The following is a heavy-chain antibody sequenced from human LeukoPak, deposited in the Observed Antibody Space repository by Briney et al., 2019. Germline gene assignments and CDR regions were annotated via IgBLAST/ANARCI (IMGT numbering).Heavy chain of an antibody. CDR2: IKSKAAGGTT. Sequence: GGSLRLSCAASGFALRDAWMTWVGQAPGKGLEWVGRIKSKAAGGTTDYAAPVNGRFTISRDDSRNTLYLQMNSLRTEDTAVYYCTWYYYDTLDYWDPGTLVTVSS. J-gene: IGHJ4*01. CDR3: TWYYYDTLDY. CDR1: GFALRDAW. V-gene: IGHV3-15*01. D-gene: IGHD3-22*01.